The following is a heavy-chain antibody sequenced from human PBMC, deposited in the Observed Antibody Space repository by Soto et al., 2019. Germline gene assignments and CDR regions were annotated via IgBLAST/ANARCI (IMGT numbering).Heavy chain of an antibody. J-gene: IGHJ4*02. CDR2: SYHRGTP. Sequence: QVHQQESGPGLVEPSETLSLTCAVSGASVTETYWWSCARQAPGKGLEWVVESYHRGTPHYSPSLWCRVTMSTDTSRNQISLTLMSVAAADSASYYCARHIAVAGMRGFDYWGQGTLFTVSS. D-gene: IGHD6-19*01. CDR3: ARHIAVAGMRGFDY. V-gene: IGHV4-4*02. CDR1: GASVTETYW.